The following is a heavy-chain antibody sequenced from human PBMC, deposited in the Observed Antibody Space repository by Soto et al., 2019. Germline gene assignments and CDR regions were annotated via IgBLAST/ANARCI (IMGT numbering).Heavy chain of an antibody. D-gene: IGHD3-16*01. CDR3: SADLPDWGAYAFDY. V-gene: IGHV3-15*07. CDR2: VKRKVDGGSI. Sequence: EVQLVESGGGLVEPGGSLRLSCAASGFTFNGAWMNWVRQAPGKGLEWVGCVKRKVDGGSIDYAAPVRGRFTFSRDDSRNTVDLEMNSLSGEDSAMYYCSADLPDWGAYAFDYWGQGTLVTVSS. CDR1: GFTFNGAW. J-gene: IGHJ4*02.